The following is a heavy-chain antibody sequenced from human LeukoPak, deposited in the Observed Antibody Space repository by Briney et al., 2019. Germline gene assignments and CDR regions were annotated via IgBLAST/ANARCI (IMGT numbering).Heavy chain of an antibody. CDR1: GFIFSNYG. CDR2: IRYDGSNI. J-gene: IGHJ1*01. Sequence: SGGSLRLSCAASGFIFSNYGMRWVRQAPGKGLEWVAFIRYDGSNIYYADSVKGRFTISRDNSKNTLYLQMNSLRAEDTAVYYCAKGYCSSTSCLEYFQHWGQGTLVTVSS. V-gene: IGHV3-30*02. D-gene: IGHD2-2*01. CDR3: AKGYCSSTSCLEYFQH.